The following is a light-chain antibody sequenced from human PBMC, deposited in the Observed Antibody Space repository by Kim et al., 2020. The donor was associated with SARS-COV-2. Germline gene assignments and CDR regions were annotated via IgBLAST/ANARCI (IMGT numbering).Light chain of an antibody. CDR3: SSFTTSTTYV. CDR1: SSDIGVYNY. CDR2: DVS. J-gene: IGLJ1*01. V-gene: IGLV2-14*03. Sequence: QSALTQPASVSGSPGQSITISCTGTSSDIGVYNYVSWYQQHPGKAPNLIIFDVSTRPSGVSNHFSGSKSGNTASLTISGLQAEDEADYFCSSFTTSTTYVFGTATKVTVL.